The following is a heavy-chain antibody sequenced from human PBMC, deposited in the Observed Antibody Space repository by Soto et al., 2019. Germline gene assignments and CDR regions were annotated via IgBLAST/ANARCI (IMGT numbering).Heavy chain of an antibody. Sequence: QVQLQESGPGLVKPSQTLSLTCTVSGGSISSGGYYWSWIRQHPGKGLEWIGYIYYSGSTYYNPSLKSRVTISVDTSKNQFSLKLSSVTAAYTAVYYCARSGYSSSWGCYYYYGMDVWGQGTTVTVSS. J-gene: IGHJ6*02. D-gene: IGHD6-13*01. CDR1: GGSISSGGYY. CDR3: ARSGYSSSWGCYYYYGMDV. V-gene: IGHV4-31*03. CDR2: IYYSGST.